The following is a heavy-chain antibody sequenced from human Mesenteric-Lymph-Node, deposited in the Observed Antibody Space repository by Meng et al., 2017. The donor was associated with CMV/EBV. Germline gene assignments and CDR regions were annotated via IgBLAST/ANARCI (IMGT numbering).Heavy chain of an antibody. J-gene: IGHJ4*02. D-gene: IGHD3-16*01. CDR2: MSPNSGNT. CDR1: GYTFTNYD. CDR3: ARGGTLYSDAYEDY. V-gene: IGHV1-8*01. Sequence: ASVKVSCKASGYTFTNYDINWVRQATGQGLEWMGWMSPNSGNTGYAQKFLGRVTMTRDTSVSTAYMELSSLRSDDTAVYYCARGGTLYSDAYEDYWGQGTLVTV.